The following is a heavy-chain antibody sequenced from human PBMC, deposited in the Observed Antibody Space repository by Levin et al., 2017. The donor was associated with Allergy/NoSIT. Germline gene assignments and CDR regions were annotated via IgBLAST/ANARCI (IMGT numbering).Heavy chain of an antibody. CDR1: GGSFSGYF. CDR3: ARRGPGYNSLNYFDY. D-gene: IGHD5-24*01. CDR2: INHRGSI. J-gene: IGHJ4*02. Sequence: SETLSLTCVVSGGSFSGYFWSWIRQTPEKGLEWIGEINHRGSINDDSSLKSRVTVSVDTSKNPFSLNLSSMTAADTGVYYCARRGPGYNSLNYFDYWGQGTLVTVSS. V-gene: IGHV4-34*01.